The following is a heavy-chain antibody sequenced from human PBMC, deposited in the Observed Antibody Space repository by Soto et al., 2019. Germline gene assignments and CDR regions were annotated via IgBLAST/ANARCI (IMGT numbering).Heavy chain of an antibody. Sequence: SETLSLTCTVSGGSISSGGYYWSWIRQHPGKGLEWIGYIYYSGSTYYNPSLKSRVTISVGTSDNQFSLKLSSVTAADTAVYYCARDQGSPASASYSLFDSWGQGPPVTSPQ. CDR1: GGSISSGGYY. CDR3: ARDQGSPASASYSLFDS. V-gene: IGHV4-31*03. D-gene: IGHD3-22*01. J-gene: IGHJ4*02. CDR2: IYYSGST.